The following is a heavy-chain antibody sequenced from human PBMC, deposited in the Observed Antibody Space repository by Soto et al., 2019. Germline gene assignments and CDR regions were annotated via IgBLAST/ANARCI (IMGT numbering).Heavy chain of an antibody. V-gene: IGHV1-46*01. CDR2: INPSGGST. D-gene: IGHD1-1*01. Sequence: ASVKVSCKASGYTFTRYYMHWVRQAPGQGLEWMGIINPSGGSTSYAQKFQGRVTMTRDTSTSTVYMELSSLRSEDTAVYYCARDRMAMATTYYYYYYGMDVWGQGTTVTVSS. CDR3: ARDRMAMATTYYYYYYGMDV. J-gene: IGHJ6*02. CDR1: GYTFTRYY.